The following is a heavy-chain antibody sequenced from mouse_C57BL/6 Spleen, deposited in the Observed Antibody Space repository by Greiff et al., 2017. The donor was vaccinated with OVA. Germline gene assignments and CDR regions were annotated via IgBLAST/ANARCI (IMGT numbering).Heavy chain of an antibody. CDR2: INPNNGGT. CDR3: ARGYYGSSDAMDY. V-gene: IGHV1-26*01. CDR1: GYTFTDYY. D-gene: IGHD1-1*01. Sequence: VQLQQSGPELVKPGASVKISCKASGYTFTDYYMNWVKQSHGKSLEWIGDINPNNGGTSYNQKFKGKATLTVDKSSSTAYMELRSLTSEDSAVYYCARGYYGSSDAMDYWGQGTSVTVSS. J-gene: IGHJ4*01.